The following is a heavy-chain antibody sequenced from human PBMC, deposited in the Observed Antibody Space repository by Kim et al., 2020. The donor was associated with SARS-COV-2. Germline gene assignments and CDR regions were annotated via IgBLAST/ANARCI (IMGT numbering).Heavy chain of an antibody. D-gene: IGHD3-22*01. CDR2: ISSSSSTI. CDR1: GFTFSSYS. CDR3: ARDQPTYYYDSSGYFLFDY. V-gene: IGHV3-48*02. J-gene: IGHJ4*02. Sequence: GGSLRLSCAASGFTFSSYSMNWVRQAPGKGLEWVSYISSSSSTIYYADSVKGRFTISRDNAKNSLYLQMNSLRDEDTAVYYCARDQPTYYYDSSGYFLFDYWGQGTLVTVSS.